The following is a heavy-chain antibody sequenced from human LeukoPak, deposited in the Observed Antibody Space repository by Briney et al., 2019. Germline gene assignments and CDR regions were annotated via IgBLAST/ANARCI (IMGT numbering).Heavy chain of an antibody. J-gene: IGHJ4*02. CDR1: GYIFTGYY. D-gene: IGHD3-3*01. CDR3: ARVTPAYYDFWSGYITPDYFDY. Sequence: ASVKVSCKASGYIFTGYYMHWVRQAPGQGLEWMGWINPNSGGTNYAQKFQGRVTMTRDTSISTAYMELSRLRSDDTAVYYCARVTPAYYDFWSGYITPDYFDYWGQGTLVTVSS. CDR2: INPNSGGT. V-gene: IGHV1-2*02.